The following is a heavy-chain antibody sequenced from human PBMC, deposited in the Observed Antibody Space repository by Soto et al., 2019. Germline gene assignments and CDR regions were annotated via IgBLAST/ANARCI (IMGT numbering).Heavy chain of an antibody. J-gene: IGHJ6*02. D-gene: IGHD3-16*01. CDR2: IDPSDSYT. CDR1: GYSFTSYW. Sequence: GESLKISCKGSGYSFTSYWISWVRQMPWKGLEWMGRIDPSDSYTNYSPSFQGHFTISADKSISTAYLQWSSLKASDTAMYYCARRGGGDHYGMDVWGQGTTVTVSS. V-gene: IGHV5-10-1*01. CDR3: ARRGGGDHYGMDV.